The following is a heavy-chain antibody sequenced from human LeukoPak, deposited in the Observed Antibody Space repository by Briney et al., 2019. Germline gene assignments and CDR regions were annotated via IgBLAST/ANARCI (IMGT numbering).Heavy chain of an antibody. V-gene: IGHV3-30*02. CDR2: IRYVGINK. J-gene: IGHJ6*03. Sequence: PGGSLRLSCAASGFTFSTYGMHWVRQAPGKGLEWVSFIRYVGINKYYADSVKGRFTISRDNSKNTLYLQMNSLRAEDTAVYYCAKETVTPHYYMDVWGKGTTVTVSS. D-gene: IGHD4-11*01. CDR1: GFTFSTYG. CDR3: AKETVTPHYYMDV.